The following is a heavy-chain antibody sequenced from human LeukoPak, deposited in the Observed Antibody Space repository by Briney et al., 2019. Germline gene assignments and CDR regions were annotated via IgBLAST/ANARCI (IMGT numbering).Heavy chain of an antibody. CDR2: IYSSGST. Sequence: GGSLRLSCAASGFTVSSDYMSWVRQAPGKGLEWVSVIYSSGSTFYADSVKGRFTLSRHNSENTLSLQMNSLRTEDTAVYYCARAPTGEAYFDSWGQGTLVTVSS. CDR1: GFTVSSDY. D-gene: IGHD3-16*01. J-gene: IGHJ4*02. CDR3: ARAPTGEAYFDS. V-gene: IGHV3-53*04.